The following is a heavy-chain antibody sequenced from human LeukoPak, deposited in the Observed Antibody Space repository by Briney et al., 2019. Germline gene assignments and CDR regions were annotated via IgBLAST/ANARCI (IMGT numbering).Heavy chain of an antibody. CDR2: IYHSGST. D-gene: IGHD3-22*01. V-gene: IGHV4-38-2*02. CDR3: ARDRPDYYDSSGYYPICDY. Sequence: SQTLSLTCTVSGYSISSGYYWGWIRQPPGKGLEWIGSIYHSGSTYYNPSLKSRVTISVDTSKNQFSLKLSSVTAADTAVYYCARDRPDYYDSSGYYPICDYWGQGTLVTVSS. J-gene: IGHJ4*02. CDR1: GYSISSGYY.